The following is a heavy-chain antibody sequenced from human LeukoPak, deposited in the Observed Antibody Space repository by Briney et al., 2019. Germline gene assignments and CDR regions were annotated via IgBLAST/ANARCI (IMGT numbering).Heavy chain of an antibody. Sequence: KAGGSLRLSCTVSGFTFSNAWMIWVRQAPGKGLEWVGRIKSKTDGGTTDYAAPVKGRFTISRDDSKNTLYLQMNSLKTEDTAVYYCTTGGRQWTHLQYWGQGTLVTVSS. V-gene: IGHV3-15*01. J-gene: IGHJ4*02. CDR1: GFTFSNAW. D-gene: IGHD5-18*01. CDR2: IKSKTDGGTT. CDR3: TTGGRQWTHLQY.